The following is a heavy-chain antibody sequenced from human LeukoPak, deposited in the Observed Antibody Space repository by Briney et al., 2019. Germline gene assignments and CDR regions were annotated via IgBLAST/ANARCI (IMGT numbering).Heavy chain of an antibody. J-gene: IGHJ4*02. V-gene: IGHV3-23*01. CDR2: ISGSGGST. Sequence: GGSLRLSCAASGFTFSSYAMSWVRQAPRKGLEWVSAISGSGGSTYYADSVKGRFTISRDNSKNTLYLQMNSLRAEDTAVYYCAKDTYYYDSSGYYGGQGTLVTVSS. D-gene: IGHD3-22*01. CDR1: GFTFSSYA. CDR3: AKDTYYYDSSGYY.